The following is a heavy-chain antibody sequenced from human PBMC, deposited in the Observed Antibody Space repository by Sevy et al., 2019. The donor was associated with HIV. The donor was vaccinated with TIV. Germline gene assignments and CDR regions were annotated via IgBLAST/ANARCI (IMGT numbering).Heavy chain of an antibody. Sequence: SETLSLTCAVSGGSFSGYSWDWIRQPPGKGLEWIGEVNHSGSTNYKPSLKSRVTISVDTSKNQLSLKLNFVTAADTAVYYCARGGDGVVPSPIIGLGPWTKYWYFDLWGRGTLVTVSS. CDR3: ARGGDGVVPSPIIGLGPWTKYWYFDL. J-gene: IGHJ2*01. CDR2: VNHSGST. V-gene: IGHV4-34*01. CDR1: GGSFSGYS. D-gene: IGHD3-3*01.